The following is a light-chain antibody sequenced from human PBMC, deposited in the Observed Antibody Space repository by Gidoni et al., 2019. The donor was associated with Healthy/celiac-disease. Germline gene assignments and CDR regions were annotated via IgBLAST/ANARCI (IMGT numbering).Light chain of an antibody. J-gene: IGKJ4*01. CDR3: QQSYSTPRT. CDR1: QSMRSY. V-gene: IGKV1-39*01. Sequence: IQMTQSPSSLSACVGNRVTMTCRASQSMRSYLNWYQQKPGKAPKLLSYTAYSLQSGVPSRFIVSGSGTDFTLTISSLQPEDFATYYCQQSYSTPRTFGGGTKVEIK. CDR2: TAY.